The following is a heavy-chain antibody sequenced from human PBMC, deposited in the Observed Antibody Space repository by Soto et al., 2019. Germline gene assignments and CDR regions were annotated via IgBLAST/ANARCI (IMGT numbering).Heavy chain of an antibody. J-gene: IGHJ4*02. CDR1: GGSINTYY. CDR3: ARARGAPNYFDF. Sequence: PSETLSLTCTVSGGSINTYYWSWIRQPPGKGLEWIGYIYYSGSTNYNPSLKSRVTISVDTSKNQFSLKLSSVTAADTAVYYCARARGAPNYFDFWGQGTLVTVSS. V-gene: IGHV4-59*01. CDR2: IYYSGST.